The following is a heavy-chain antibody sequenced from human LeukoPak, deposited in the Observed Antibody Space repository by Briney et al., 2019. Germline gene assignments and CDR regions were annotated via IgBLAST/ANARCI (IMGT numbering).Heavy chain of an antibody. V-gene: IGHV1-69*05. J-gene: IGHJ4*02. CDR3: ARSYYYDSSGPLAGAYFDY. CDR2: IIPIFGTA. Sequence: SVKVSCKSSGGTFSSYAITWVRQAPGHGLEWMGRIIPIFGTANYAQKLQGRVTISTDESTSTAYMDLSSLRSEDTAVYYCARSYYYDSSGPLAGAYFDYWGQGTLVTVSS. D-gene: IGHD3-22*01. CDR1: GGTFSSYA.